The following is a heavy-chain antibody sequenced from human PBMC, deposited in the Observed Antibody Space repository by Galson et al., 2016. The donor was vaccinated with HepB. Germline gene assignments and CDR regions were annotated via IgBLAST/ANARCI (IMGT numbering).Heavy chain of an antibody. J-gene: IGHJ4*02. CDR3: AIGFRVGVLTGYYFDY. D-gene: IGHD3-3*01. Sequence: SLRLSCAASGFTVRSNYMSWVRQAPGKGLECVSVIYSTGKTYSADSVRGRVTISRDNSKNTVYLQMNSLTAEDTAVYYCAIGFRVGVLTGYYFDYWGQGTLVTVS. CDR2: IYSTGKT. V-gene: IGHV3-53*01. CDR1: GFTVRSNY.